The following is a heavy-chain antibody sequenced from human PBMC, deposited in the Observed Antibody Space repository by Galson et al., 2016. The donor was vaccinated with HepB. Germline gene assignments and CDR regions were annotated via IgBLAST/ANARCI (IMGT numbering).Heavy chain of an antibody. J-gene: IGHJ4*01. CDR2: ISNDGNNK. Sequence: SLRLSCAASGFRFGTYAMHWVRQAPGKGLEWVAGISNDGNNKYSIDSAKGRFTISRDNFRNTLYLQLSSLRAEDTGVYYCARDGGAAWIQLWFDNWGHGTGGTGSP. CDR3: ARDGGAAWIQLWFDN. CDR1: GFRFGTYA. D-gene: IGHD5-18*01. V-gene: IGHV3-30*04.